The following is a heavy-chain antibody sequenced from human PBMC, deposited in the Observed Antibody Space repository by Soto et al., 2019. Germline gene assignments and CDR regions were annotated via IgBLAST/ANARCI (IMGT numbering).Heavy chain of an antibody. D-gene: IGHD3-9*01. J-gene: IGHJ3*02. Sequence: PSETLSLTCSVSGGSMSSFYWNWIRQPPGRGLEWIGSFYYSGPTNYNPSLSSQVTISVDTSKNQFSLQLTSVTAADTAVYYCARVGYDILTGYSGHAFDIWGQGTMVTVSS. CDR2: FYYSGPT. CDR3: ARVGYDILTGYSGHAFDI. CDR1: GGSMSSFY. V-gene: IGHV4-59*01.